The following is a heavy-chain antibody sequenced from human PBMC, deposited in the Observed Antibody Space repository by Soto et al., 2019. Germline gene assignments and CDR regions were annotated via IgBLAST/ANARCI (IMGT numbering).Heavy chain of an antibody. CDR1: GFIFTSSA. D-gene: IGHD6-19*01. J-gene: IGHJ6*02. Sequence: QMQLVQSGPEVKKPGTSVKVSCKASGFIFTSSAMQWVRQARGHRLEWIGWIVVGSGKKNYAQKFQERVTITRDMSXSXXYMELSSLRSEDTAVYYCAAATGYSSGWYGYGMDVWGQGTTVTVSS. V-gene: IGHV1-58*02. CDR3: AAATGYSSGWYGYGMDV. CDR2: IVVGSGKK.